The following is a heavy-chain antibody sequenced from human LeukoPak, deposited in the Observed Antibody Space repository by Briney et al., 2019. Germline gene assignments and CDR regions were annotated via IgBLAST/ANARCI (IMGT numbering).Heavy chain of an antibody. V-gene: IGHV3-30*18. Sequence: GGSLRLSCVASGFTFSSYGMHWVRQAPGKGLEWVAVISYDGSNKYYADSVKGRFTISRDNSKNTLYLQLNSLRAEDTAIYYCAKASPGGTRYGMDVWGQGTTVTVSS. CDR1: GFTFSSYG. D-gene: IGHD1-1*01. CDR3: AKASPGGTRYGMDV. CDR2: ISYDGSNK. J-gene: IGHJ6*02.